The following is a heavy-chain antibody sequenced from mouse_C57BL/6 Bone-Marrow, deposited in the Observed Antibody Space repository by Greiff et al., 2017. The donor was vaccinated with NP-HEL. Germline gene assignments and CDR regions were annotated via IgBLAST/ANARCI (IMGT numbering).Heavy chain of an antibody. D-gene: IGHD2-2*01. V-gene: IGHV1-54*01. CDR3: ARGGGYEAY. Sequence: QVQLQQSGAELVRPGTSVKVSCKASGYAFTNYLIEWVKQRPGQGLEWIGVINPGSGGTNYNEKFKGKATLTADKSSSTAYMQLSSLTSEDSAVYFCARGGGYEAYWGQGTLVTVSA. J-gene: IGHJ3*01. CDR2: INPGSGGT. CDR1: GYAFTNYL.